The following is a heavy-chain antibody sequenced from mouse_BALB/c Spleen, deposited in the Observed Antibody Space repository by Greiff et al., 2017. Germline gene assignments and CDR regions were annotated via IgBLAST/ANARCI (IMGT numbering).Heavy chain of an antibody. CDR3: VRPYSDYYGSSYGYFDV. Sequence: VQLKESGGGLVQPKGSLKLSCAASGFTFNTYAMNWVRQAPGKGLEWVARIRSKSNNYATYYADSVKDRFTISRDDSQSMLYLQMNNLKTEDTAMYYCVRPYSDYYGSSYGYFDVWGAGTTVTVSS. J-gene: IGHJ1*01. V-gene: IGHV10-1*02. D-gene: IGHD1-1*01. CDR2: IRSKSNNYAT. CDR1: GFTFNTYA.